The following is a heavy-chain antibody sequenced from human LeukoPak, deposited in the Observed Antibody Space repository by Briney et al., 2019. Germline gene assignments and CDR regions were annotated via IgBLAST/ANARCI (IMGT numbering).Heavy chain of an antibody. CDR2: IYSGGTT. J-gene: IGHJ3*02. CDR3: ARDMGSSTWYPDGALDI. D-gene: IGHD6-13*01. Sequence: GGSLRLSCAASGFTVSSNYMSWVRQAPGKGLEWVSVIYSGGTTYYTDPVKGRFTISRDNSKNTLYLQMNSLRAEDTAVYYCARDMGSSTWYPDGALDIWGQGTMVTVSS. V-gene: IGHV3-53*01. CDR1: GFTVSSNY.